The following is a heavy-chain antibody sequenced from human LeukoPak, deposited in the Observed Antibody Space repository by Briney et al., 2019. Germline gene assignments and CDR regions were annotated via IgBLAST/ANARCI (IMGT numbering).Heavy chain of an antibody. V-gene: IGHV3-30*04. J-gene: IGHJ4*02. Sequence: GGSLRLSCAASGFIFSNYAIHWVRLAPGKGLEWVAVISYDGSNKYYADSVKGRFTISRDISKNTLYLQMNSMRAEDTAVYYCARGYCSSISCYVDYWGQGTLVTVSS. D-gene: IGHD2-2*01. CDR3: ARGYCSSISCYVDY. CDR2: ISYDGSNK. CDR1: GFIFSNYA.